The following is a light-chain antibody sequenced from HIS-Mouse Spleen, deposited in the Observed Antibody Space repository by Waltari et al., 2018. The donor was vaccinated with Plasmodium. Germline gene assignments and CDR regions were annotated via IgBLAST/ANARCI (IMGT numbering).Light chain of an antibody. CDR1: QRVSSN. CDR2: GAS. CDR3: QQYNNWSFT. Sequence: IVMTQSPATLSVSPGERATLPCRASQRVSSNLAWYQQKPGQAPRLLIYGASTRATGIPARFSGSGSGTEFTLTISSLQSEDFAVYYCQQYNNWSFTFGPGTKVDIK. J-gene: IGKJ3*01. V-gene: IGKV3-15*01.